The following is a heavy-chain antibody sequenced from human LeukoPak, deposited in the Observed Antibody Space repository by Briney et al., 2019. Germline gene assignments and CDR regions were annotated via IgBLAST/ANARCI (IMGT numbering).Heavy chain of an antibody. CDR1: GFTFSSYA. Sequence: GGSLRLSCAASGFTFSSYAMHWVRQAPGKGLEWVAVISYDGSNKYYAVSVKGRFTISRDNSKNTLYLKMNSLRAEDTAVYYCARETRWELLLWFDYWGQGTLVTVSS. CDR3: ARETRWELLLWFDY. CDR2: ISYDGSNK. J-gene: IGHJ4*02. D-gene: IGHD1-26*01. V-gene: IGHV3-30*04.